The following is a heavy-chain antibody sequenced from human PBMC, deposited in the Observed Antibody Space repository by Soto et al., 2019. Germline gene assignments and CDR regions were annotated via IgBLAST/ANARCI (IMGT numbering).Heavy chain of an antibody. CDR1: GYTFSNYA. Sequence: VQLLESGGGLVPPGGALRLSCAASGYTFSNYAMSWVRQAPGKGLEWVSTIRGNGDGTYYADSVKGRFTISRDNSKNTRSLRMNSLRVEDAGLYYCAGAGGGTFDLWGQGTMVTVSS. V-gene: IGHV3-23*01. J-gene: IGHJ3*01. D-gene: IGHD3-10*01. CDR2: IRGNGDGT. CDR3: AGAGGGTFDL.